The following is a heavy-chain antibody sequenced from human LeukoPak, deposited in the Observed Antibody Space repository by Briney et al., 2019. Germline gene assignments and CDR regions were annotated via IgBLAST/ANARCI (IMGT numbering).Heavy chain of an antibody. CDR3: AKGGVGYPFDY. J-gene: IGHJ4*02. CDR2: ISGGGEYI. V-gene: IGHV3-23*01. CDR1: GFTFSPYI. Sequence: GGSLRLSCAVSGFTFSPYIMSWVRQAPGKGLERVSGISGGGEYIYYADSVKGRFTISRDNSKNTLYLQMNSLRAEDTAVYYCAKGGVGYPFDYWGQGTLVTVST. D-gene: IGHD5-18*01.